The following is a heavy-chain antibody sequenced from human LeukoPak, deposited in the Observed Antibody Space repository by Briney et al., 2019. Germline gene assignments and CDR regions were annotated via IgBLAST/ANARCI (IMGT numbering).Heavy chain of an antibody. J-gene: IGHJ3*02. CDR3: AREVSEDYDFWSGYSPGAFDI. V-gene: IGHV4-59*01. D-gene: IGHD3-3*01. Sequence: SKTLSLTCTVSGGSISSYYWSWIRQPPGKGLEWIGYIYYSGSTNYNPSLKSRVTISVDTSKDQFSLKLSSVTAADTAVYYCAREVSEDYDFWSGYSPGAFDIWGQGTMVTVSS. CDR1: GGSISSYY. CDR2: IYYSGST.